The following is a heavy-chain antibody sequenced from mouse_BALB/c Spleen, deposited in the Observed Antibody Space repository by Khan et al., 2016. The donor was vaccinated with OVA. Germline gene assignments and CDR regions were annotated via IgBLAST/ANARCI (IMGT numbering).Heavy chain of an antibody. V-gene: IGHV1-4*01. CDR3: VRDGAYHRNDGWFAY. Sequence: QVRLQQSGAELARPGASVKMSCKASGYTFTSYTIHWIKKRPGQGLEWIGYISPSNGYTNYNQKFKDKATLTTDKSSTTAYLQLSSLTSDDSAVYNCVRDGAYHRNDGWFAYWGQGTLVTVSA. D-gene: IGHD2-14*01. CDR2: ISPSNGYT. J-gene: IGHJ3*01. CDR1: GYTFTSYT.